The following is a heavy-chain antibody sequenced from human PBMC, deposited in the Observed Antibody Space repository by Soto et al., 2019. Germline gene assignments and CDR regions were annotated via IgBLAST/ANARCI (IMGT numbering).Heavy chain of an antibody. V-gene: IGHV3-23*01. D-gene: IGHD5-12*01. CDR1: GFTFSDSY. CDR3: AKAKMRVASLDY. CDR2: ISGSGGST. J-gene: IGHJ4*02. Sequence: GGSLRLSCAASGFTFSDSYMSWVRQAPGKGLEWVSAISGSGGSTYYADSVKGRFTISRDNSKNTLYLQMNSLRAEDTAVYYCAKAKMRVASLDYWGQGTLVTVSS.